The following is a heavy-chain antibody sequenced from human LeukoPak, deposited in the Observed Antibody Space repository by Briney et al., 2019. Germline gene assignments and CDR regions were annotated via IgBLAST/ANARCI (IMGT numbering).Heavy chain of an antibody. CDR2: ISSSSSYI. D-gene: IGHD1-26*01. J-gene: IGHJ4*02. CDR1: GFTFSNYI. V-gene: IGHV3-21*01. CDR3: ARDWDGSYFPLADY. Sequence: PGGSLRLSCAASGFTFSNYIMNWVRQAPGKGLEWVSSISSSSSYIYYADSVKGRFTISRDNAKNSLYLQMNSLRAEDTAVYYCARDWDGSYFPLADYWGQGTLVTVSS.